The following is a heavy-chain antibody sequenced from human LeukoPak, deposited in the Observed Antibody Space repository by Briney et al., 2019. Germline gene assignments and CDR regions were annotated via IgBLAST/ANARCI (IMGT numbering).Heavy chain of an antibody. CDR2: ISGSGGST. V-gene: IGHV3-23*01. CDR1: GFTFSSYA. Sequence: GGSLRLSCAASGFTFSSYAMSWVRQAPGKGLEWVSAISGSGGSTYYADSVKGRFTISRDNSKNTLYLQMNSLRAEDTAVYYCARAPRGQLWSPFDYWGQGTLVTVSS. D-gene: IGHD5-18*01. CDR3: ARAPRGQLWSPFDY. J-gene: IGHJ4*02.